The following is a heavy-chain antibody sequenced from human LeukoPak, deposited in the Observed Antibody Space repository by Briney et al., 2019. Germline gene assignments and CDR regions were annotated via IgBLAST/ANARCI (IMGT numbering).Heavy chain of an antibody. J-gene: IGHJ5*02. Sequence: GGYLRLSCAASGFTFSSYGMHWVRQAPGRGLEWVAFIRYDGSNKYYADSVKGRFTISRDNSKNTLYLQMNSLRAEDTAVYYCARDLSASSSSWGFDPWGQGTLVAVSS. CDR3: ARDLSASSSSWGFDP. CDR1: GFTFSSYG. D-gene: IGHD6-6*01. CDR2: IRYDGSNK. V-gene: IGHV3-30*02.